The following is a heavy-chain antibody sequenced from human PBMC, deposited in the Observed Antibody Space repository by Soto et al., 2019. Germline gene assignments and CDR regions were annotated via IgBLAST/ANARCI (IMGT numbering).Heavy chain of an antibody. Sequence: PGGSLRLSCAASGFTFSSYAMHWARQAPGKGLEWVAVISYDGSNKYYADSVKGRFTISRDNSKNTLYLQMNSLRAEDTAVYYCARDFVAVAGPFDYWGQGTLVTVSS. J-gene: IGHJ4*02. CDR1: GFTFSSYA. D-gene: IGHD6-19*01. CDR3: ARDFVAVAGPFDY. V-gene: IGHV3-30-3*01. CDR2: ISYDGSNK.